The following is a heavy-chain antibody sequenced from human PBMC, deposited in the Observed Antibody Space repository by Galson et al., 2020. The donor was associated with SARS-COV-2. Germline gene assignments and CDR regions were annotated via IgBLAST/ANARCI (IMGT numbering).Heavy chain of an antibody. V-gene: IGHV3-30*04. CDR1: GFTFSSYA. Sequence: GESLKISCAASGFTFSSYAMHWVRQAPGKGLGWVAVISYDGSNKYYADSVKGRFTISRDNSKNTLYLQMNSLRAEDTAVYYGASIRYSSSWLTLDYWGQGTLVTVSS. CDR2: ISYDGSNK. D-gene: IGHD6-13*01. CDR3: ASIRYSSSWLTLDY. J-gene: IGHJ4*02.